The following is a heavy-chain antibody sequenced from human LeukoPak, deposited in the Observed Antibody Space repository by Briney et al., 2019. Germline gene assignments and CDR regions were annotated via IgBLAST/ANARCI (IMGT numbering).Heavy chain of an antibody. CDR3: ARGMDYSCSLDFDY. D-gene: IGHD6-13*01. V-gene: IGHV1-8*01. J-gene: IGHJ4*02. Sequence: ASVTVSCKASGYTFTSYDINWVRQATGQGLEWMGWMNPNSGNTGYAQKFQGRVTMIRNTSINTAYMELNSLRSEDTAVYYCARGMDYSCSLDFDYWGQGTLVTVSS. CDR2: MNPNSGNT. CDR1: GYTFTSYD.